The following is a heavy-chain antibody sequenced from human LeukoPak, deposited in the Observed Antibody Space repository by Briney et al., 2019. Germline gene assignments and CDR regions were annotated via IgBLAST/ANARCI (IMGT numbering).Heavy chain of an antibody. Sequence: GGSLRLSCAASGFTFSSYEMNWVRQAPGKGLEWVSYISSSGSTIYYADSVKGRFTISRDNAKNSLYLQMNSLRAEDTAVYYCARSHSSSWYDYWGQGTLVTVSS. J-gene: IGHJ4*02. CDR2: ISSSGSTI. CDR3: ARSHSSSWYDY. CDR1: GFTFSSYE. D-gene: IGHD6-13*01. V-gene: IGHV3-48*03.